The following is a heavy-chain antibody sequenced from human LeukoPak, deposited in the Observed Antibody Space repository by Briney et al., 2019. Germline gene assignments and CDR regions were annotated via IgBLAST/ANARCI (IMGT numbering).Heavy chain of an antibody. D-gene: IGHD6-19*01. CDR2: ISSDGSST. J-gene: IGHJ3*02. V-gene: IGHV3-74*01. Sequence: GGSLRLSCAASGFTFSSYWMHWVRQGPGKGLVWVSRISSDGSSTADADSVKGRFTISRDNAKNSLYLQMNSLRDEDTAVYYCARDQYSGHWFYAFDIWGQGTMVTVSS. CDR3: ARDQYSGHWFYAFDI. CDR1: GFTFSSYW.